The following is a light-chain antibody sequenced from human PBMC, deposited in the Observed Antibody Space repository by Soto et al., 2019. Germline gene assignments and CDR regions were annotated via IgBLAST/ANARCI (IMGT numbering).Light chain of an antibody. CDR1: QSVSSSY. CDR3: QQYGSSPWT. V-gene: IGKV3-20*01. J-gene: IGKJ1*01. Sequence: EIVLTQSPGTLSLSPGERATLCCSASQSVSSSYLAWYQQKPGQAPRLLIYGASSRATGIPDRFSGSGSGTDFTLTISRLEPEDFAVYYCQQYGSSPWTFGQGTRWIS. CDR2: GAS.